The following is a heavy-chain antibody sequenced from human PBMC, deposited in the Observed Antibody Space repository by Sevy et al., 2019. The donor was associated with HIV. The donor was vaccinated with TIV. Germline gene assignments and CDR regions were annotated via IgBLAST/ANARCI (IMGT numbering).Heavy chain of an antibody. D-gene: IGHD2-2*01. CDR1: GFTFSSYW. V-gene: IGHV3-7*01. CDR2: IKQDGSEK. Sequence: GGSLRLSCAASGFTFSSYWMSWVHQAPGKGLEWVANIKQDGSEKYYVDSVKGRFTISRDNAKNSLYLQMNSLRAEDTAVYYCARVSLSRGDAFDIWGQGTMVTVSS. J-gene: IGHJ3*02. CDR3: ARVSLSRGDAFDI.